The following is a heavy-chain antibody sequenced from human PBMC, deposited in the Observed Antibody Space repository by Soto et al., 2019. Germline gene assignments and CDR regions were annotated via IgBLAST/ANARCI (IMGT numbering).Heavy chain of an antibody. CDR3: ARARRRGYGDLFGFDY. CDR2: IYYSGST. V-gene: IGHV4-59*01. CDR1: GGSISSYY. Sequence: SETLSLTCTVSGGSISSYYWSWIRQPPGKGLEWIGYIYYSGSTNYNPSLKSRVTISVDTSKNQFSLKLSSVTAADTAVYYCARARRRGYGDLFGFDYWGQGTLVTVSS. J-gene: IGHJ4*02. D-gene: IGHD4-17*01.